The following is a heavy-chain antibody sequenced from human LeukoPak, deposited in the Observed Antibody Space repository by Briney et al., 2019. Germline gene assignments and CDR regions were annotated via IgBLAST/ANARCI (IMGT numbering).Heavy chain of an antibody. CDR3: AREQVVDTAPTRFDP. J-gene: IGHJ5*02. V-gene: IGHV3-30-3*01. CDR1: GFTFSSYA. CDR2: ISYDASNK. D-gene: IGHD5-18*01. Sequence: PGGSLRLSCAASGFTFSSYAMHWVRQAPGKGLEWVAVISYDASNKYYADSVKGRFTISRDNSKNTLYLQMNSLRAEDTAVYYCAREQVVDTAPTRFDPWGQGTLVTVSS.